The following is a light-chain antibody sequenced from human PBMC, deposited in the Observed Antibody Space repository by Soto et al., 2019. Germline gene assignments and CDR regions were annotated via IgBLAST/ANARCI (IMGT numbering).Light chain of an antibody. CDR1: QSVRNN. J-gene: IGKJ1*01. CDR2: DTS. CDR3: QQYYEWPLT. V-gene: IGKV3-15*01. Sequence: RTQAPAPRSVSRAKTLTVSYXASQSVRNNLAWYQQKPAQAPRLLIYDTSTMATGIPGRFSGSGSGTEFTLTISSLQPEDCAIYYCQQYYEWPLTFGQGTKVDNK.